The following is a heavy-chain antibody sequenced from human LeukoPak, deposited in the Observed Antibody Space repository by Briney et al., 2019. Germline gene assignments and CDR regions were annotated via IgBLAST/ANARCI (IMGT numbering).Heavy chain of an antibody. Sequence: SETLSLTCTVSGGSISSGSYYWGWVRQPPGKGLEWIGSIYYSGSTYYKSSLKSRVTISVDTSKNQFSLMLSSVTAADTAVYYRARHHTEALVVGATRLAFDYWGQGTLVTVSS. D-gene: IGHD1-26*01. J-gene: IGHJ4*02. V-gene: IGHV4-39*01. CDR2: IYYSGST. CDR3: ARHHTEALVVGATRLAFDY. CDR1: GGSISSGSYY.